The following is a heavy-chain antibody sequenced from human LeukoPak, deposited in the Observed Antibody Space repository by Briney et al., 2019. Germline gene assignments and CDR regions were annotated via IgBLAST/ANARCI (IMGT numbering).Heavy chain of an antibody. D-gene: IGHD6-19*01. CDR2: ISSNGGST. CDR1: GFTFSSYA. V-gene: IGHV3-64*01. Sequence: PGGSLRLSCAVSGFTFSSYAMYWVRQAPGKGLEYVSAISSNGGSTYYANSVKGRFTISRDNSKNTLYLQMGSLRAEDMAVYYCARESSGWRRGNAFDIWGQGTMVTVSS. J-gene: IGHJ3*02. CDR3: ARESSGWRRGNAFDI.